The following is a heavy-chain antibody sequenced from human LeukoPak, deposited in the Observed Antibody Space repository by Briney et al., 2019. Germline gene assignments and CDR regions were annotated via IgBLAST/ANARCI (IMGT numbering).Heavy chain of an antibody. D-gene: IGHD3-10*01. CDR2: ISGSGVST. CDR1: EFTFSSYA. J-gene: IGHJ5*02. V-gene: IGHV3-23*01. CDR3: AKDRRGSGSYPNWFDP. Sequence: GGSLRLSCAASEFTFSSYAMSWVRQAPGKGLEWVSTISGSGVSTDYADSVKGRFTISRDNSKNTLYLQMNSLRAEDTAVYYCAKDRRGSGSYPNWFDPWGQGTLVTVSS.